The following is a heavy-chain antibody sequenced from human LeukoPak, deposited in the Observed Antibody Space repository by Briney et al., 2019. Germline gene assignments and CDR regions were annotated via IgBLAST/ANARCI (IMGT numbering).Heavy chain of an antibody. J-gene: IGHJ4*02. CDR1: GGSISSYY. CDR2: IYYSGST. V-gene: IGHV4-59*08. CDR3: ASKAVAGTIFDY. D-gene: IGHD6-19*01. Sequence: PSETLSLTCTVPGGSISSYYWSWIRQPPGKGLEWIGYIYYSGSTNYNPSLKSRVTISVDTSKNQFSLKLSSVTAADTAVYYCASKAVAGTIFDYWGQGTLVTVSS.